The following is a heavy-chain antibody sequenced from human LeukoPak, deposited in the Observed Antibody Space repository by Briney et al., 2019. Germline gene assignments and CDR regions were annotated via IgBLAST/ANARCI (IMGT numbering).Heavy chain of an antibody. J-gene: IGHJ5*02. V-gene: IGHV3-23*01. CDR1: GFLFETFV. CDR2: INSNSVNT. Sequence: PGGSLGLSCAASGFLFETFVMSWVRQAPGKGLEWVSSINSNSVNTYYADSVKGRFTVSRDNSKRTLYLQMSSLRVEDTAVYHCAKDLLPIGGWFDPWGQGTLVTVSS. CDR3: AKDLLPIGGWFDP. D-gene: IGHD2-15*01.